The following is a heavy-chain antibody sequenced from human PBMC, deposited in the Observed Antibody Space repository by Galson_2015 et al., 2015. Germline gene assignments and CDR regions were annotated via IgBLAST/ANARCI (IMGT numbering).Heavy chain of an antibody. V-gene: IGHV4-39*07. CDR1: GGSISSSSYY. CDR3: ARVASYGDRRNIDY. D-gene: IGHD4-17*01. CDR2: IYYSGST. J-gene: IGHJ4*02. Sequence: SETLSLTCTVSGGSISSSSYYWGWIRQPPGKGLEWIGSIYYSGSTYYNPSLKSRVTISVDTSKNQFSLKLSSVTAADTAVYYCARVASYGDRRNIDYWGQGTLVTVSS.